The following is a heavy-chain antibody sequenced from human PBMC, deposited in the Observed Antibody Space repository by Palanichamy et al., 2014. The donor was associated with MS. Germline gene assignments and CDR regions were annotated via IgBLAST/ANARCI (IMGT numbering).Heavy chain of an antibody. CDR3: SRSVDYSLGGVIAVLDGFDL. CDR1: DSRSMTMP. J-gene: IGHJ3*01. D-gene: IGHD3-16*02. CDR2: IPYDGGLK. Sequence: VQLVETGGGLIQPGGVPGTLLCSLWDSRSMTMPCTGSARLQARGLEWVAVIPYDGGLKYYADPVKGRFTISRDNSRNTLYARFNRLRVEDTAVYYCSRSVDYSLGGVIAVLDGFDLWGQGTVVTVSS. V-gene: IGHV3-30-3*01.